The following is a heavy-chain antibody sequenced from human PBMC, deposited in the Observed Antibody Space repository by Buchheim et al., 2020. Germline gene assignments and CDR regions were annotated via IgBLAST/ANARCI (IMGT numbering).Heavy chain of an antibody. V-gene: IGHV1-69*01. CDR1: GDSFSNHG. CDR2: IVPIFGQA. Sequence: QVQLVQSGAAVKKPGSSVKVSCKASGDSFSNHGINWARQAPGHGLEWMGGIVPIFGQANYAQKFQGRLTITADEAPSTAYMEVRSLRSEDTAIYYCARGPGRTTYYYFYWGQGT. D-gene: IGHD3-22*01. CDR3: ARGPGRTTYYYFY. J-gene: IGHJ4*02.